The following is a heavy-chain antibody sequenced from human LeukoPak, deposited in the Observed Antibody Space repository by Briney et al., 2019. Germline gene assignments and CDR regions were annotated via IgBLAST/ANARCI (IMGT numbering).Heavy chain of an antibody. V-gene: IGHV4-39*01. D-gene: IGHD6-13*01. CDR2: IYYSGST. CDR1: GGSISSSSYY. CDR3: ARHWQVRRAGDRIAAYFDY. J-gene: IGHJ4*02. Sequence: SETLSLTCTVSGGSISSSSYYWGWIRQPPGKGLEWIGSIYYSGSTYYNPSLKSRVTISVDTSKNQFSLKLSSVTAADTAVYYCARHWQVRRAGDRIAAYFDYWGQGTLVTVSS.